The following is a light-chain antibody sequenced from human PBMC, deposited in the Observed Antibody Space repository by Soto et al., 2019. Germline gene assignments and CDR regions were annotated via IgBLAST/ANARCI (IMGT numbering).Light chain of an antibody. CDR2: DAS. V-gene: IGKV1-5*01. Sequence: DSPMTQSPAALSLTVGDRVTITCRASQSISSWLAWYQQKPGKAPKLLIYDASSLESGVPSRFSGSGSGTEFTLTISSLQPGDFAPYYCQQYNSYSWTFGQGTKVAIK. J-gene: IGKJ1*01. CDR3: QQYNSYSWT. CDR1: QSISSW.